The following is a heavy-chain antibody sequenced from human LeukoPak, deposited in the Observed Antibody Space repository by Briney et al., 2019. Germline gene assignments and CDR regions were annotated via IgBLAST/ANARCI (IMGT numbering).Heavy chain of an antibody. J-gene: IGHJ4*02. CDR2: ISSSSSTI. V-gene: IGHV3-48*01. D-gene: IGHD5-18*01. Sequence: PGGSLRLSCAASGFTFSSYSVNWVRQAPGKGLEWVSYISSSSSTIYYADSVKGRFTISRDNAKNSLYLQMNSLRAEDTAVYYCARGGYSYGFRTFDYWGQGTLVTVSS. CDR1: GFTFSSYS. CDR3: ARGGYSYGFRTFDY.